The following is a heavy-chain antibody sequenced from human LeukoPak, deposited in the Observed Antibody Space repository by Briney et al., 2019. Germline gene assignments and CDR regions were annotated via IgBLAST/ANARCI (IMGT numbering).Heavy chain of an antibody. CDR3: ARLALQEVGATQTYYLDY. CDR2: IYDNTNS. J-gene: IGHJ4*02. Sequence: SETLSLTCTVSGTSMIDYYWSWIRQPAGKGLQWIGRIYDNTNSNYNPSLKSRVTMFVDTSKNQFSLKMSSVTAADTAVYYCARLALQEVGATQTYYLDYWGQGTLVTVSS. CDR1: GTSMIDYY. D-gene: IGHD1-26*01. V-gene: IGHV4-4*07.